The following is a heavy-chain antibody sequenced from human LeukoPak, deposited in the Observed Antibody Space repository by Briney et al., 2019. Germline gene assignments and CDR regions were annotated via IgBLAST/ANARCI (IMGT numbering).Heavy chain of an antibody. CDR2: ISWDGGIT. J-gene: IGHJ4*02. CDR3: ARGGYGYNLYYFGY. D-gene: IGHD5-24*01. Sequence: GGSLRLSCAASGFAFYDYTMYWVRQAPGKGLEWVSLISWDGGITYYADSVKGRFTISRDNSKDSVYLQMNSLRTEDTAVYYCARGGYGYNLYYFGYWGQGTLVTVSS. CDR1: GFAFYDYT. V-gene: IGHV3-43*01.